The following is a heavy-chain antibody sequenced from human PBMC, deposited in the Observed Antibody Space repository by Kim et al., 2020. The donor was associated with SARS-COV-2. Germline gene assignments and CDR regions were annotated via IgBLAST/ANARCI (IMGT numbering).Heavy chain of an antibody. CDR2: ISSSSM. J-gene: IGHJ2*01. CDR3: AKDDVSSGGYYGGARHRFFDV. D-gene: IGHD3-10*01. CDR1: GFTFSDYS. Sequence: GGSLRLSCAASGFTFSDYSMNWVRQAPGKGLEWVSYISSSSMYYADSVKGRFTISRDNAKSSLYLLMNSLRDEDTAVYYCAKDDVSSGGYYGGARHRFFDVWGRGTLVTVSS. V-gene: IGHV3-48*02.